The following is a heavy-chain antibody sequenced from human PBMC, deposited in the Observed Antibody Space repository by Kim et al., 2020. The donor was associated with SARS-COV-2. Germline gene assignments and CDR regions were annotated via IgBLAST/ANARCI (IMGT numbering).Heavy chain of an antibody. CDR2: INHSGST. V-gene: IGHV4-34*01. D-gene: IGHD2-2*01. CDR3: ASRGQIIVVVPATNNWFDP. CDR1: GGSFSGYY. Sequence: SETLSLTCAVYGGSFSGYYWSWIRQPPGKGLEWIGEINHSGSTNYNPSLKSRVTISVDTSKNQFSLKLSSVTAADTAVYYCASRGQIIVVVPATNNWFDPWGQGTLVTVSS. J-gene: IGHJ5*02.